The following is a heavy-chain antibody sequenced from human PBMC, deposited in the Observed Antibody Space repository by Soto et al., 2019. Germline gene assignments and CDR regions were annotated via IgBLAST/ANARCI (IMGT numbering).Heavy chain of an antibody. V-gene: IGHV3-23*01. CDR3: AKGYCSGGSCSRRAHYYYYYGMDV. CDR1: GFTFSSYA. J-gene: IGHJ6*02. CDR2: IRGRCGST. Sequence: EVQLLESGGGLVQPGGSLRLSCAASGFTFSSYAMRWVRQAPGKGLEWVSAIRGRCGSTYYADAVKGRFTISRDNSKTPLYLQMNSLRAEDTAVYYCAKGYCSGGSCSRRAHYYYYYGMDVWGQGTTVTVSS. D-gene: IGHD2-15*01.